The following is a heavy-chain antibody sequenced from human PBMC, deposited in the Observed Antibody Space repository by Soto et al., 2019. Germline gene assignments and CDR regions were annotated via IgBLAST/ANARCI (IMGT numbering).Heavy chain of an antibody. Sequence: EVRLSESGGGLARPGGSLRLSCEASGLNFAGYAMSWVRQAPGKGLDWVSSLSSSGEKTYYSDSVRGRFTISRDNTKNTVYLQMNTLSADDTAVYFCAKESLFPSIQRIITNWGQGVVVTVSS. D-gene: IGHD2-2*01. J-gene: IGHJ4*02. CDR1: GLNFAGYA. V-gene: IGHV3-23*01. CDR2: LSSSGEKT. CDR3: AKESLFPSIQRIITN.